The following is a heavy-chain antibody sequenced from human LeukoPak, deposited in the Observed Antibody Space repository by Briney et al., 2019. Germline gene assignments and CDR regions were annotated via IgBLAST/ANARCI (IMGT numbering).Heavy chain of an antibody. Sequence: SETLSLTCAVSGYSISSGYYWGWIRQPPGKGLEWIGSIYHSGSTYYNPSLKSRVTISVDTSKSQVSLKLSSVTAADTSVYYCARDSIGWYKDYWGQGTLVTVSS. J-gene: IGHJ4*02. V-gene: IGHV4-38-2*02. CDR3: ARDSIGWYKDY. CDR2: IYHSGST. D-gene: IGHD6-13*01. CDR1: GYSISSGYY.